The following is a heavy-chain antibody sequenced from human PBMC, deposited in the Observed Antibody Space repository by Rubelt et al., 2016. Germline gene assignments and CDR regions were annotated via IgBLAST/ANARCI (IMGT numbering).Heavy chain of an antibody. J-gene: IGHJ6*02. D-gene: IGHD1-26*01. V-gene: IGHV1-3*01. CDR2: INAGNGNT. Sequence: MHWVRQAPGQRLEWMGWINAGNGNTKYSQKFQGRVTITRDTSASTAYMELSSLRSEDTAVYYCARGGRGASYYYYGMDVWGQGTTVTVSS. CDR3: ARGGRGASYYYYGMDV.